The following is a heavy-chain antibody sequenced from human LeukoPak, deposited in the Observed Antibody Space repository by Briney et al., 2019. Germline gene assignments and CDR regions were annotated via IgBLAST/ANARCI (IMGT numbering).Heavy chain of an antibody. CDR3: ARLSQAPDYYSNGGYYYLGY. V-gene: IGHV1-8*01. D-gene: IGHD3-22*01. J-gene: IGHJ4*02. CDR1: RYTFTSYD. Sequence: ASVKVSCKASRYTFTSYDINWVREAAGQRLEWMGWMNPNTGRTGFAQKFQGRLTMTRDASISTAYMELSSLRSEDTAVYYCARLSQAPDYYSNGGYYYLGYWGQGTPVTVSS. CDR2: MNPNTGRT.